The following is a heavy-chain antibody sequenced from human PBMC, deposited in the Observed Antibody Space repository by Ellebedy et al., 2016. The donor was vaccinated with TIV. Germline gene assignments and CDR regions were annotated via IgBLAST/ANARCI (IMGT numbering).Heavy chain of an antibody. CDR1: GYTVTSYY. J-gene: IGHJ4*02. Sequence: AASVKVSCKASGYTVTSYYMHWVRQAPGQGLEWMGIINPGDGTTTYARKFQGRLTMTRDTSTSTFYMELGSLRSEDTAVYYCARGGRYSGSYNFDHWGQGSLVTVSS. V-gene: IGHV1-46*01. CDR2: INPGDGTT. CDR3: ARGGRYSGSYNFDH. D-gene: IGHD1-26*01.